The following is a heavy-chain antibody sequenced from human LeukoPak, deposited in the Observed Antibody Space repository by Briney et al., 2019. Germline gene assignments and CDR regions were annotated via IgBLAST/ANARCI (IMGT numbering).Heavy chain of an antibody. J-gene: IGHJ6*02. V-gene: IGHV3-11*01. D-gene: IGHD3-10*01. Sequence: PGGSLRLSCAACGFTFSDYYMSWNRQAPGKGLEWVSYISSSGSTIYYADSVKGRFTISRDNAKNSLYLQMNSLRAEDTAVYYCARGPGAPGSYYYYYGMDVWGQGTTFTVSS. CDR1: GFTFSDYY. CDR3: ARGPGAPGSYYYYYGMDV. CDR2: ISSSGSTI.